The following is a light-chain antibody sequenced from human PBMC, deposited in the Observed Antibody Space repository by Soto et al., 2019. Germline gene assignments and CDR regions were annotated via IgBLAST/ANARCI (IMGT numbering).Light chain of an antibody. CDR2: AAS. CDR3: HQYGSSPLT. J-gene: IGKJ4*01. V-gene: IGKV3-20*01. Sequence: EIVLTQSPVTLSLSPGDRATLSCRASQSVSSSYLAWYQQKPGQAPRLLIYAASSRATGIPDRFSGSGSGTDFTLTISRLEPEDFAVYYCHQYGSSPLTFGGGTKVDIK. CDR1: QSVSSSY.